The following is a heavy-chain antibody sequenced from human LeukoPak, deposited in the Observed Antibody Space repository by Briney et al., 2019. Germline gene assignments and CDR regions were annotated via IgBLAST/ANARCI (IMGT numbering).Heavy chain of an antibody. CDR2: ISGSGGST. Sequence: GGSLRLSCAASGFTFSSYAMSWVRQAPGKGLEWVSAISGSGGSTYYADSVKGRFTISRDNSKNTLYLQMNSLRAEDTAVYYCARGGGKGYCSSTSCYLGDYFDYWGQGTLVTVSS. CDR1: GFTFSSYA. V-gene: IGHV3-23*01. CDR3: ARGGGKGYCSSTSCYLGDYFDY. J-gene: IGHJ4*02. D-gene: IGHD2-2*01.